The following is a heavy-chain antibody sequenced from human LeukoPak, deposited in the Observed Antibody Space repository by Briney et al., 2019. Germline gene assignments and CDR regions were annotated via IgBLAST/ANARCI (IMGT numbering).Heavy chain of an antibody. CDR2: VNPKSGYT. CDR3: ARPGFRYDAFDI. CDR1: GYTFTRYD. J-gene: IGHJ3*02. V-gene: IGHV1-8*03. Sequence: ASVKVSCKASGYTFTRYDINWVRQATGQGLEWMGWVNPKSGYTGYAQKFQGRVTITRDTSINTAYMELSSLTSEDTAVYYCARPGFRYDAFDIWGQGTMVTVSS.